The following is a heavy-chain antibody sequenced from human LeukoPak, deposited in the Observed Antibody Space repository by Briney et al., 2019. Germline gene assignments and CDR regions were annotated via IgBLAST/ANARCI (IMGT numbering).Heavy chain of an antibody. V-gene: IGHV1-2*02. Sequence: RASVTVSCTASGYTFTGYYMHWVRQAPGQGLEWMGWINPNSGGTNYAQKFQGRVTMTRDTSISTAYMELSRLRSDDTAVYYCARETYYDFWSGYYEAVVFNWFDPWGQGTLVTVSS. CDR1: GYTFTGYY. J-gene: IGHJ5*02. CDR3: ARETYYDFWSGYYEAVVFNWFDP. CDR2: INPNSGGT. D-gene: IGHD3-3*01.